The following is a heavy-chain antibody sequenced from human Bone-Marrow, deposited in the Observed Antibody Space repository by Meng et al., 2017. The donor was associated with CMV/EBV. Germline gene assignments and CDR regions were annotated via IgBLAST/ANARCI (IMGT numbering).Heavy chain of an antibody. CDR3: ARDGSITGTTQGGGG. D-gene: IGHD1-20*01. J-gene: IGHJ4*02. CDR2: ISSSRSYI. Sequence: GGSLRLSCAASGFTFSSYSMNWVRQAPGKGLEWVSSISSSRSYIYYADSVKGRFTISRDNAKNSLYLQMNSLRAEATAVYYCARDGSITGTTQGGGGWGQGTLVTVSS. CDR1: GFTFSSYS. V-gene: IGHV3-21*01.